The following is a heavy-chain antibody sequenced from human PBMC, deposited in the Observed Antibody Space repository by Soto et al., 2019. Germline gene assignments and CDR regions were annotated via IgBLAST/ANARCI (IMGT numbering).Heavy chain of an antibody. CDR1: GYTFTSYG. CDR3: ARDTTYSSPGFYYYGMDV. CDR2: ISAYNGST. V-gene: IGHV1-18*01. J-gene: IGHJ6*02. D-gene: IGHD6-13*01. Sequence: ASVKVSCKASGYTFTSYGISWVRQAPGQGLEWMGWISAYNGSTNYAQKLQGRVTMTTDTSTSTAYMELRSLRSDDTAVYYCARDTTYSSPGFYYYGMDVWGQGTTVTVSS.